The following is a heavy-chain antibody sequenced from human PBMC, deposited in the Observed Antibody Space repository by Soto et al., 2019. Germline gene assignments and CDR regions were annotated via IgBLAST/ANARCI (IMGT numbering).Heavy chain of an antibody. Sequence: QVQLVQSGAEMKKPGASVKISCKASGYYFTGYYMHWVRQAPGQGLEWMGWINPNSVVTNYAQRFQGRVTMARDTSISTAYLEVKRLTSDDTAVYYCATNLFSSTSRGSDFDPWGQGTLVIVSS. CDR2: INPNSVVT. D-gene: IGHD2-2*01. V-gene: IGHV1-2*02. J-gene: IGHJ5*02. CDR1: GYYFTGYY. CDR3: ATNLFSSTSRGSDFDP.